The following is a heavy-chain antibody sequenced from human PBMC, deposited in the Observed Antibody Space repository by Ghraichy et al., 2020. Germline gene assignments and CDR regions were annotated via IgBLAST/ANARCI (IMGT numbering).Heavy chain of an antibody. V-gene: IGHV3-74*01. CDR1: GFTFSSNW. Sequence: GGSPRLSCEVSGFTFSSNWMHWVRQVPGKGLVWVSRINDAGSGTSYADSVKGRFTISRDDARNTLYLQMNGLRVEDTAIYYCATVFEYWGRGTLVTVSS. J-gene: IGHJ4*02. D-gene: IGHD4-17*01. CDR2: INDAGSGT. CDR3: ATVFEY.